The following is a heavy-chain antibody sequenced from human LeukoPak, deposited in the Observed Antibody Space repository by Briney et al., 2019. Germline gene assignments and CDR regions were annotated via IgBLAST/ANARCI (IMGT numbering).Heavy chain of an antibody. CDR1: GYTFTSYY. CDR2: IIPILDIA. D-gene: IGHD6-13*01. CDR3: AKDSSTGPDYFDY. V-gene: IGHV1-69*04. J-gene: IGHJ4*02. Sequence: SVKVSCKASGYTFTSYYMHWVRQAPGQGLEWMGRIIPILDIANYAQKFQGRVTLTADKSTSTAYMELSSLRSEDTAVYYCAKDSSTGPDYFDYWGQGTLVTVSS.